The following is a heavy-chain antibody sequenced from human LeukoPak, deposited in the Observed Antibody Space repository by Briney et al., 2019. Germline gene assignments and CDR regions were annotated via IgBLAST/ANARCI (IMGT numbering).Heavy chain of an antibody. J-gene: IGHJ5*02. Sequence: SETLSLTCAVSGGSISSGGYSWSWIRQPPGKGLEWIGYIYYSGSTYYNPSLKSRVTISVDTSKNQFSLELSSVTAADTAVYYCARGDPGDFWSGYWNWFDPWGQGTLVTVSS. CDR2: IYYSGST. CDR1: GGSISSGGYS. V-gene: IGHV4-30-4*07. D-gene: IGHD3-3*01. CDR3: ARGDPGDFWSGYWNWFDP.